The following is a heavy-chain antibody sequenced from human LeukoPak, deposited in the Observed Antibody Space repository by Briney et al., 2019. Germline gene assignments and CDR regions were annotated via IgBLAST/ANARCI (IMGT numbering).Heavy chain of an antibody. CDR2: ISGSGGST. V-gene: IGHV3-23*01. J-gene: IGHJ4*02. CDR1: AFTFSSYA. D-gene: IGHD3-22*01. Sequence: PGGSLRLSCAASAFTFSSYAMSWVRQAPGKGLEWVSAISGSGGSTYYADSVKGRFTISRDNSKNTLYLQMNSLRAEDTAVYYCAKAMIVVVITPFDYWGQGTLVTVSS. CDR3: AKAMIVVVITPFDY.